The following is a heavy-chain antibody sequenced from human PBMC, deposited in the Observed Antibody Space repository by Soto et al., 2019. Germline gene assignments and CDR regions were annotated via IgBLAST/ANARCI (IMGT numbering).Heavy chain of an antibody. CDR1: GGTFSSYT. CDR3: ASQGDSSSWYYFDY. CDR2: IIPILGIA. V-gene: IGHV1-69*02. D-gene: IGHD6-13*01. J-gene: IGHJ4*02. Sequence: SVKVSCKAPGGTFSSYTISWVRQAPGQGLEWMGRIIPILGIANYAQKFQGRVTITADKSTSTAYMELSSLRSEDTAVYYCASQGDSSSWYYFDYWGQGTLVTVSS.